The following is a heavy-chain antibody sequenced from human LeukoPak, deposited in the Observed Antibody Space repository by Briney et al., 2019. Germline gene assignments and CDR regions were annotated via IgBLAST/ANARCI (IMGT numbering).Heavy chain of an antibody. CDR3: ARRVGRGRYYFDC. CDR2: INDSGST. J-gene: IGHJ4*02. CDR1: GGSLSGDY. Sequence: SETLSLTCAVYGGSLSGDYWSWIRQPPGGGLEWIGEINDSGSTNYNPSLKSRVTISVDTSKNQFSLKMNSVTAADTAVFYCARRVGRGRYYFDCWGQGALVTVST. V-gene: IGHV4-34*01. D-gene: IGHD3-16*01.